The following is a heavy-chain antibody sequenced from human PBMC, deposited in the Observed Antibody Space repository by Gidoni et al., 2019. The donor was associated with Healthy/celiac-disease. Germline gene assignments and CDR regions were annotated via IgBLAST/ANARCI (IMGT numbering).Heavy chain of an antibody. V-gene: IGHV4-59*01. CDR2: IYYSGST. J-gene: IGHJ3*02. Sequence: QVQLQESGPGLVKPSESLSLTCTVSGASISSYYWRWIRQPPGKGLEWIGYIYYSGSTNYNPSLKSRVTISVDTSKNQFSLKLSSVTAADTAVYYCASFSVAGAYGSDDAFDIWGQGTMVTVSS. CDR1: GASISSYY. D-gene: IGHD3-10*01. CDR3: ASFSVAGAYGSDDAFDI.